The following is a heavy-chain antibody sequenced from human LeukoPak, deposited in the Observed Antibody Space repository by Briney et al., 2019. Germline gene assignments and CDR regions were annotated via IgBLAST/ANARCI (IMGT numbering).Heavy chain of an antibody. Sequence: QSGRSLRLSCAASGFTFSSYGMHWVRQAPGKGLEWVAVIWYDGSNKYCADSVKGRFTISRDNSKNTLYLQMNSLRAEDTAVYYCARDSGGGSWLDAFDIWGQGTMVTVSS. D-gene: IGHD2-15*01. CDR2: IWYDGSNK. V-gene: IGHV3-33*01. J-gene: IGHJ3*02. CDR1: GFTFSSYG. CDR3: ARDSGGGSWLDAFDI.